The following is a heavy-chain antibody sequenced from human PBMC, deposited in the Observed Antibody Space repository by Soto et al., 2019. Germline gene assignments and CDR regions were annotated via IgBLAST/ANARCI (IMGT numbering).Heavy chain of an antibody. CDR2: LYYSGST. CDR1: GGSISSNY. V-gene: IGHV4-59*01. D-gene: IGHD5-18*01. Sequence: PSETLSLTCTVSGGSISSNYWSWIRQPPEQGLEWIGYLYYSGSTNYNPSLKSRVTISVDTSKNQFSLKLSSVTTADTAVYYCARGEGYSYGLDYWGQGTLVTVSS. CDR3: ARGEGYSYGLDY. J-gene: IGHJ4*02.